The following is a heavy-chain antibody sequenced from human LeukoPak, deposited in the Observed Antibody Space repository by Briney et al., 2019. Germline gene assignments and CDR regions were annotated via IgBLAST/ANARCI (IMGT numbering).Heavy chain of an antibody. Sequence: GGSLILSCAASGFTFSSYSMNWVRQAPGKGLEWVAVISYDGSNKYYADSVKGRFTISRDNSKNTLYLQMNSLRAEDTAVYYCAKGPYYYGSGSYYNWFDPWGQGTLVTVSS. J-gene: IGHJ5*02. CDR3: AKGPYYYGSGSYYNWFDP. D-gene: IGHD3-10*01. V-gene: IGHV3-30*18. CDR1: GFTFSSYS. CDR2: ISYDGSNK.